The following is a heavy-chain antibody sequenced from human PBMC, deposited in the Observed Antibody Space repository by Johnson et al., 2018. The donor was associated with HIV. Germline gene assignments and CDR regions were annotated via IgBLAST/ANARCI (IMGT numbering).Heavy chain of an antibody. CDR3: AKDLSSGLYHAFDI. J-gene: IGHJ3*02. Sequence: QMQLVESGGGLVQPGGSLRLSCAASAFTFSSYAIHWVRQAPGKGLEWVAFIHYDGNNKYYADSVKGGFTISRDNSKNTLYLQMNSLRAEDTAVYYCAKDLSSGLYHAFDIWGQGTMVTVSS. CDR2: IHYDGNNK. CDR1: AFTFSSYA. V-gene: IGHV3-30*02. D-gene: IGHD6-19*01.